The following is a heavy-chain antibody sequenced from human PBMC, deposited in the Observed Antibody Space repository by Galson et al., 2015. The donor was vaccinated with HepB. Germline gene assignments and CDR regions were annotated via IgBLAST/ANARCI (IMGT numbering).Heavy chain of an antibody. CDR2: ISSSGSTI. CDR3: ARLYSSSWTTFDY. J-gene: IGHJ4*02. D-gene: IGHD6-13*01. CDR1: GFTFSSYE. Sequence: SLRLSCAASGFTFSSYEMNWVRQAPGKGLEWVSYISSSGSTIYYADSVKGRFTISRDNAKNSLYLQMNSLRAEDTAVYYCARLYSSSWTTFDYWGQGTLVTVSS. V-gene: IGHV3-48*03.